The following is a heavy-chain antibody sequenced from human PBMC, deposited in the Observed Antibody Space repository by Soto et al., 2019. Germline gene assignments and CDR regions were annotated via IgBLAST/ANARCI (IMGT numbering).Heavy chain of an antibody. CDR2: IIPVFGTT. CDR1: GGTFSTYA. Sequence: QVQLVQSGAEVKKPGSSVRVSCKASGGTFSTYAISWVRQAPGQGLEWMGGIIPVFGTTNYAQKFQVRVTISADESTSTSYMELSSLRSEDTAVYYGAREGIAGAGWGETKVDPWGQGTLVTVSS. V-gene: IGHV1-69*01. D-gene: IGHD6-19*01. J-gene: IGHJ5*02. CDR3: AREGIAGAGWGETKVDP.